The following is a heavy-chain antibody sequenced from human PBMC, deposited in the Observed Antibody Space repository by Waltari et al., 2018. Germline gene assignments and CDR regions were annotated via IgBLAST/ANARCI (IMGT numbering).Heavy chain of an antibody. V-gene: IGHV3-30*02. CDR1: GFPFRSHG. D-gene: IGHD6-19*01. CDR2: IRYDGSNK. Sequence: QVQLVESGGGVVQPGGSLRLSCAASGFPFRSHGMHWVGPAPGKGLEWVAFIRYDGSNKYYADSVKGRFTISRDNSKNTLYLQMNSLRAEDTAVYYCAKCPRGGWTFYFDYWGQGTLVTVSS. J-gene: IGHJ4*02. CDR3: AKCPRGGWTFYFDY.